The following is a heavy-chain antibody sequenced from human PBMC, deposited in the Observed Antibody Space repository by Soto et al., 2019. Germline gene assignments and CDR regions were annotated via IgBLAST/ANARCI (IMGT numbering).Heavy chain of an antibody. Sequence: QVQLQESGPGLVKPSETLSLTCTVSGASIGSYYWSWIRQPPGKGLEWIGYLHYSGSTKYNSSLKSRVTISLDTSKNQFSLKRSSVTAADTAVYYGARVGWTTVGYYFDYWGQGALVTVSS. J-gene: IGHJ4*02. V-gene: IGHV4-59*01. CDR3: ARVGWTTVGYYFDY. CDR2: LHYSGST. CDR1: GASIGSYY. D-gene: IGHD4-17*01.